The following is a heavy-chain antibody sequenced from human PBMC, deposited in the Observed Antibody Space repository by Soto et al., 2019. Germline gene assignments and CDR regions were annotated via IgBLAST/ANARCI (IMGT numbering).Heavy chain of an antibody. V-gene: IGHV3-33*01. D-gene: IGHD5-18*01. CDR3: ARGYSYGYRYYYHGMDV. CDR2: IWYDGSNK. CDR1: GFTFSSYG. J-gene: IGHJ6*02. Sequence: GGSLRLSCAASGFTFSSYGMHWVRQAPGKGLEWVAVIWYDGSNKYYADSVKGRFTISRDNSKNTLYLQMNSLRAEDTAVYYCARGYSYGYRYYYHGMDVWGQGTTVTVSS.